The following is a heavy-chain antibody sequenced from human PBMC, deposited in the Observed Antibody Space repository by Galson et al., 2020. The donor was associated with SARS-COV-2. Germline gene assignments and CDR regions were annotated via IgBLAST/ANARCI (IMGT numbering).Heavy chain of an antibody. CDR1: GGSISSGYY. CDR2: IYYSGST. V-gene: IGHV4-39*01. D-gene: IGHD6-19*01. Sequence: SQTLSLTCTVSGGSISSGYYRGWIRQPPGKGLEWIGNIYYSGSTYYNPSLKSRVTISVDTSKNQFSLQMRSVTAADTAFYYCVTYSSGWYYFGTLGQVTLVTVSS. CDR3: VTYSSGWYYFGT. J-gene: IGHJ4*02.